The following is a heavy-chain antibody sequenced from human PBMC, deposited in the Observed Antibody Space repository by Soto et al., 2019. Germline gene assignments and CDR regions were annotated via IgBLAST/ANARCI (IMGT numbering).Heavy chain of an antibody. CDR2: IVVGSGNT. D-gene: IGHD3-10*01. Sequence: SVKVSCKASGFTFPSSAMQWVRQARGQRLEWIGWIVVGSGNTNYAQKFQERVTITRDMSTSTAYMELSSLRSEDTAVYYCAAGSVITMVRGVMDYYYYGMDVWG. J-gene: IGHJ6*02. V-gene: IGHV1-58*02. CDR3: AAGSVITMVRGVMDYYYYGMDV. CDR1: GFTFPSSA.